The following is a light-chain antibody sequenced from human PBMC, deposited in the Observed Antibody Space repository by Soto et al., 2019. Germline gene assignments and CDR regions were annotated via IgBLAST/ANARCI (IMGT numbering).Light chain of an antibody. CDR1: QSISSW. J-gene: IGKJ4*01. Sequence: DIQMTHSPSTLSASVGDGVTITSRASQSISSWLAWYQQKPGKAPKLLIFDASSLESGTPSRFSGRRSGTQFTLTINGLQPDDFATYYCQQYDNYKPLTFGGGTKV. V-gene: IGKV1-5*01. CDR3: QQYDNYKPLT. CDR2: DAS.